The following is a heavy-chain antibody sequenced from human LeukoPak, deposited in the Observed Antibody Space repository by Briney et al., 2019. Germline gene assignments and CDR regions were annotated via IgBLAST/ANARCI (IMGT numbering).Heavy chain of an antibody. CDR1: GYTFTSYD. V-gene: IGHV1-8*01. D-gene: IGHD2-2*01. CDR3: ARVGVVPAAIPSYYYYYMDG. Sequence: ASVKVSCKASGYTFTSYDINWVRQAAGQGLEWMGWMNPNSGNTGYAQKFQGRVTMTRNTSISTAYMELSSLRSEDTAVYYCARVGVVPAAIPSYYYYYMDGWGKGTTVTVSS. J-gene: IGHJ6*03. CDR2: MNPNSGNT.